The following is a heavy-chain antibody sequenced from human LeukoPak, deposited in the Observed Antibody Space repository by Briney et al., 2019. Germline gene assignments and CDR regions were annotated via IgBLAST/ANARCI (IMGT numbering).Heavy chain of an antibody. CDR2: ISGGGAGT. D-gene: IGHD3-10*01. CDR3: AKVASFTMVRGVDRYFDS. Sequence: GGSLRLSCAASGFTFSDYYMSWVRQAPGKGLEWVSSISGGGAGTYNANSVKGRFTISRDNSNNTLYLQMSSLRAEDTALYYCAKVASFTMVRGVDRYFDSWGQGTLVTVSS. V-gene: IGHV3-23*01. J-gene: IGHJ4*02. CDR1: GFTFSDYY.